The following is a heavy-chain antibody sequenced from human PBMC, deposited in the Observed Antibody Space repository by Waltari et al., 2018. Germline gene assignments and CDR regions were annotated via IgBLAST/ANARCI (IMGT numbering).Heavy chain of an antibody. Sequence: QVQLVESGGGLVKPGGSLRLSCAASGFTFSDYYMSWIRQAPGTGLEWVSYISSSGSTIYYADSVKGRFTSSRDNAKNSLYLQMNSLRAEDTAVYYCARDVGTTVAYYYYYYMDVWGKGTTVTVSS. J-gene: IGHJ6*03. CDR2: ISSSGSTI. CDR3: ARDVGTTVAYYYYYYMDV. CDR1: GFTFSDYY. D-gene: IGHD4-17*01. V-gene: IGHV3-11*01.